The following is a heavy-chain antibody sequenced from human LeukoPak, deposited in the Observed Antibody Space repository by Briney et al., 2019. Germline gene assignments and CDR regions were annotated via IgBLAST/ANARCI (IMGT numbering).Heavy chain of an antibody. V-gene: IGHV1-18*01. Sequence: ASVKVSCKASGYTVTNYGISWVRQAPGQGLEWMGWISAYNGNTNYAQKLQGRVTMTTDTSTSTAYMELRSLRSDDTAVYYCARGRQLHLGELFPFAEFFQPWGQGTLVTVFS. CDR3: ARGRQLHLGELFPFAEFFQP. CDR1: GYTVTNYG. J-gene: IGHJ1*01. D-gene: IGHD3-16*01. CDR2: ISAYNGNT.